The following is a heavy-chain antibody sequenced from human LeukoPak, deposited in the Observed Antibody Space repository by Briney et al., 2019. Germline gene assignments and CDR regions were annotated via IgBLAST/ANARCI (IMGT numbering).Heavy chain of an antibody. CDR3: ARQSKSYSSGWYDAFDM. CDR2: IYPDDSDT. V-gene: IGHV5-51*01. D-gene: IGHD6-19*01. J-gene: IGHJ3*02. CDR1: GYSFTNYW. Sequence: GESLKISCKGSGYSFTNYWICWVRQMPGKGLEWMGIIYPDDSDTRNSPSFQGQVTISADKSISTAYLQWSSLKASDTAMSYCARQSKSYSSGWYDAFDMWGQGTMVTVSS.